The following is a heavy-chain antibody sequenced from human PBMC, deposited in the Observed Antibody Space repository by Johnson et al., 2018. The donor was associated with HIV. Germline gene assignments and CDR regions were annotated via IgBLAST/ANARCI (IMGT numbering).Heavy chain of an antibody. CDR1: RFTFSDYY. Sequence: VQLVESGGGLVKPGGSLRLSCAASRFTFSDYYMSWIRQTPGKGLEWVSVIYSGGSTYHADSVKGRFIISRDNSKSTLYLQMNSLRAEDTAVYYCAKDYLRWPRQSGAFDIWGQGTMVTVSS. CDR2: IYSGGST. D-gene: IGHD4-23*01. V-gene: IGHV3-66*01. CDR3: AKDYLRWPRQSGAFDI. J-gene: IGHJ3*02.